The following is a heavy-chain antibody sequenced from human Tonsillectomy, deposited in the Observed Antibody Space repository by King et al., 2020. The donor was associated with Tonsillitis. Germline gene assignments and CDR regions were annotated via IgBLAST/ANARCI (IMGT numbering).Heavy chain of an antibody. V-gene: IGHV4-34*01. CDR3: ARVNGIAVATFDF. D-gene: IGHD6-19*01. CDR2: INHSGST. J-gene: IGHJ4*02. Sequence: VQLQQWGAGLLKPSETLSLTCAVYGGSFSGYYWSWIRQPPGKGLEWIGEINHSGSTNYNPSLESRVTVSVDTSKNQFSLNLNSVTTADTAVYYCARVNGIAVATFDFWGQGTLVTVSS. CDR1: GGSFSGYY.